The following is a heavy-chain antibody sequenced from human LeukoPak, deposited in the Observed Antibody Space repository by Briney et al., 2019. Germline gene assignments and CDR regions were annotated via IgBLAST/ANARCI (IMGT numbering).Heavy chain of an antibody. CDR2: IIPILGIA. Sequence: GASVKVSCKASGGTFSSYAISWVRQAPGQGLEWMGRIIPILGIANYAQKFQGRVTITADKSTSTAYMELSSLRSEDTAVYYCAREVVKLGITMIVVVISLDYWGQGTLVTVSS. J-gene: IGHJ4*02. CDR1: GGTFSSYA. CDR3: AREVVKLGITMIVVVISLDY. D-gene: IGHD3-22*01. V-gene: IGHV1-69*04.